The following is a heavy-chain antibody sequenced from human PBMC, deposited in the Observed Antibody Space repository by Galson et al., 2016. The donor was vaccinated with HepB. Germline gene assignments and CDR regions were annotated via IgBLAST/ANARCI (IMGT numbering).Heavy chain of an antibody. J-gene: IGHJ3*02. CDR3: ARVRKVIVVGDAFDI. CDR1: GYTFTSYA. V-gene: IGHV1-3*01. D-gene: IGHD3-16*02. CDR2: INAGNGNT. Sequence: SVKVSCKASGYTFTSYAVHWARQAPGQRLEWMGWINAGNGNTKYSQKFQGRVSITRDTSASTTYMGLSSLRSEDTAVYYCARVRKVIVVGDAFDIWGQGTMVTVSS.